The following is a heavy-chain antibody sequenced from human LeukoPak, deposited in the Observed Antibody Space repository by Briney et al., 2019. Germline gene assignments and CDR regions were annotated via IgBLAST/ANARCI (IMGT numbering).Heavy chain of an antibody. J-gene: IGHJ4*02. CDR3: AREFRVVTPTQGDDY. CDR1: GYSFTTYD. CDR2: MDPNSGNT. V-gene: IGHV1-8*01. Sequence: ASVKVSCKASGYSFTTYDINWVRQATGQGLEWMGWMDPNSGNTGYAQKFQGRVTMTRNTSISTAYMELSSLRSEDTAVYYCAREFRVVTPTQGDDYWGQGTLLTVSS. D-gene: IGHD2-21*02.